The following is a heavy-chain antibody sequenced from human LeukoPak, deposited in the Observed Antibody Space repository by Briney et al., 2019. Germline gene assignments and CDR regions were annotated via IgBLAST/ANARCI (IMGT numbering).Heavy chain of an antibody. CDR1: GFTFSSYA. J-gene: IGHJ4*02. CDR2: IWYDGSNK. Sequence: GGSLRLSCAASGFTFSSYAMSWVRQAPGKGLEWVAVIWYDGSNKYYADSVKGRVAVSRDNAKNSLCLQMNSLRAEDTAVYYCARGAYTVDYWGQGTLVTVSS. V-gene: IGHV3-33*08. D-gene: IGHD4-11*01. CDR3: ARGAYTVDY.